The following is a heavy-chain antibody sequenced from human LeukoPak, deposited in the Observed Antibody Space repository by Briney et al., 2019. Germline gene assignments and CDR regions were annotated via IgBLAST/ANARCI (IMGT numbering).Heavy chain of an antibody. CDR3: AKDQVITITVTTFIDY. CDR1: GFTFSSFG. J-gene: IGHJ4*02. V-gene: IGHV3-30*18. Sequence: QPGGSLRLSCAASGFTFSSFGMHWVRQAPGRGLEWMAVISFDGSNKYYADSVKGRFTISRDNSRNTLYLQMNSLRPEDTAVYYCAKDQVITITVTTFIDYWGQGTLVTVSS. CDR2: ISFDGSNK. D-gene: IGHD4-17*01.